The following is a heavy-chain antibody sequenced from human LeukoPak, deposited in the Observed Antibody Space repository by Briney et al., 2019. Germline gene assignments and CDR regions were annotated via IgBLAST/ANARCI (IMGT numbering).Heavy chain of an antibody. Sequence: SETLSLTCTVSGGSISSYYWSWIRQPPGKGLEWIGYIYYSGSTNYNPSLKSRVTISVDTSKNQFSLKLSSVTAADTAVYYCARGVIMITFGGVIELYYYGMDVWGQGATVTVSS. V-gene: IGHV4-59*08. CDR1: GGSISSYY. D-gene: IGHD3-16*02. CDR3: ARGVIMITFGGVIELYYYGMDV. CDR2: IYYSGST. J-gene: IGHJ6*02.